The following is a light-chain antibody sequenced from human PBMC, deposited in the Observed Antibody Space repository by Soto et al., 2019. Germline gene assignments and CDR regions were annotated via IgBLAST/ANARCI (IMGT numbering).Light chain of an antibody. J-gene: IGKJ4*01. Sequence: AIRMTQSPSSFSASTGDRVTITCRASQGISSYLAWYQQKPGKAPKLLIYAASTLQSGVPSRFSGSGSGTXXXXXXXXXXXXXFXTXXXXQYYSYPLTFGGGTKVEIK. CDR1: QGISSY. CDR3: XQYYSYPLT. V-gene: IGKV1-8*01. CDR2: AAS.